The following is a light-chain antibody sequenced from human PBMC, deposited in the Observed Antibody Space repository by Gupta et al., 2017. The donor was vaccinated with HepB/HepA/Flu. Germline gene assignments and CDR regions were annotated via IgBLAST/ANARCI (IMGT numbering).Light chain of an antibody. CDR3: GTWEHGRTAGWV. CDR2: DNS. CDR1: SSNIGKNY. V-gene: IGLV1-51*01. Sequence: QSVLTQPPTVSAAPGQKVTISCSGTSSNIGKNYVSWYHQRPGTAPQPLIFDNSRRPSGRPDRFSGSKSGTSATLVITGLQTDEEAIYYCGTWEHGRTAGWVFGGGTKLTVL. J-gene: IGLJ3*02.